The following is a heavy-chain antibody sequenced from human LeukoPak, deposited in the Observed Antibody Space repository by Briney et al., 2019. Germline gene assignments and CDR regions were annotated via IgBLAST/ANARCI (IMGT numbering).Heavy chain of an antibody. Sequence: GGSLRLSCTASGCTFSASWMSWVRQAPGKGLEWVANIKEDGNEKCYVDSVKGRFTISRDNAKNSPYLQMNSLRAEDTAVYYCVKDRLRFSYWGQGTLATVSS. CDR2: IKEDGNEK. V-gene: IGHV3-7*03. CDR3: VKDRLRFSY. D-gene: IGHD3-16*01. J-gene: IGHJ4*02. CDR1: GCTFSASW.